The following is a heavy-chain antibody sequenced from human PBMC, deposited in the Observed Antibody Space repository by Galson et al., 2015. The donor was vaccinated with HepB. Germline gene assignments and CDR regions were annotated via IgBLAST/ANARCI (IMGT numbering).Heavy chain of an antibody. D-gene: IGHD3-22*01. CDR3: ATVRKWLTLNWFDP. CDR2: FDPEDGET. V-gene: IGHV1-24*01. Sequence: SVKVSCKVSGYTLTELSMHWVRQAPGKGLEWMGGFDPEDGETIYAQKFQGRVTMTEDTSTDTAYMELSSLRSEDTAVYYCATVRKWLTLNWFDPWGQGTLVTVSS. CDR1: GYTLTELS. J-gene: IGHJ5*02.